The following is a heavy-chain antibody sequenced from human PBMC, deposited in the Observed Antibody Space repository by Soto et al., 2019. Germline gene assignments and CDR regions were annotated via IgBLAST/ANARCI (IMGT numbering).Heavy chain of an antibody. D-gene: IGHD3-10*01. CDR2: ISYDGSNK. CDR1: GFPFTTYG. V-gene: IGHV3-30*03. Sequence: QVQLVESGGGVVQPGRSLRLSCAASGFPFTTYGMHWVREAPGKGLEWVAVISYDGSNKYYADSVKGRFTISRDNSKNTLYLQRNSLRPEDTALYYCVGGQYYFDYRGQGTLVTVSS. CDR3: VGGQYYFDY. J-gene: IGHJ4*02.